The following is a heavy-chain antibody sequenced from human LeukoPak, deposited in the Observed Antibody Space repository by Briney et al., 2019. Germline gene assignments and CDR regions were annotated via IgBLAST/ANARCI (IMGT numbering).Heavy chain of an antibody. CDR2: ISGSGGST. J-gene: IGHJ4*02. CDR3: AKYPNRIIAVAVY. Sequence: GGSLRLSCTPSGFTFSSHAMSWVRQAPGKGLEWVSAISGSGGSTYYADSVKGRFTISRDNSKNTLYLQMNSLRAEDTAVYYCAKYPNRIIAVAVYWGQGTLVTVSS. CDR1: GFTFSSHA. V-gene: IGHV3-23*01. D-gene: IGHD6-19*01.